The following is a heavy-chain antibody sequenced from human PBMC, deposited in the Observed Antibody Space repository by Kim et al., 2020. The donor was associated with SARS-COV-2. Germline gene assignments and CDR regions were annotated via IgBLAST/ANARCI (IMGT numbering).Heavy chain of an antibody. CDR1: GFTFSSYA. J-gene: IGHJ6*01. Sequence: GGSLRLSCAASGFTFSSYAMHWVRQAPGKGLEWVAVISYVGSNKYYADSVKGRFTISRDNSKNTLYLQMNSLRAEDTAVYYCARTTVTTPAYYYYGMDV. V-gene: IGHV3-30*04. D-gene: IGHD4-17*01. CDR2: ISYVGSNK. CDR3: ARTTVTTPAYYYYGMDV.